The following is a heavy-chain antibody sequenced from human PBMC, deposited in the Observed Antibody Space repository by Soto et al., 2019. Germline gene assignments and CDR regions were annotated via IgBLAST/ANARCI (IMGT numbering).Heavy chain of an antibody. CDR3: AREASEGGDSKFRPYYYYYGMDV. CDR2: INPNSGGT. CDR1: GYTFTGYY. V-gene: IGHV1-2*04. Sequence: ASVKVCCKGSGYTFTGYYMHCVRQAPGQGLEWMGWINPNSGGTNYAQKFQGWVTMTRETSISTAYMELSRLRSDDTAVYYCAREASEGGDSKFRPYYYYYGMDVWGQGTTVTVS. J-gene: IGHJ6*02. D-gene: IGHD4-17*01.